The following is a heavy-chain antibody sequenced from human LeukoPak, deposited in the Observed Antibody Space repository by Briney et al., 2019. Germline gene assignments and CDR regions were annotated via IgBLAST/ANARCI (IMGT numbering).Heavy chain of an antibody. CDR1: GGSISSGDYY. V-gene: IGHV4-30-4*08. J-gene: IGHJ5*02. CDR3: ARDQNYDFWSGLNPPADWFDP. Sequence: SETLSLTCTVSGGSISSGDYYWSWIRQPPGKGLEWTGYIYYSGSTYYNPSLMSRVTISVDTSKNQFSLKLSSVTAADTAVYYCARDQNYDFWSGLNPPADWFDPWGQGTLVTVSS. CDR2: IYYSGST. D-gene: IGHD3-3*01.